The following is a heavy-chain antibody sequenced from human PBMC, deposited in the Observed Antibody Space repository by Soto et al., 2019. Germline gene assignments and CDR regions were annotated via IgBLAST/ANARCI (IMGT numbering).Heavy chain of an antibody. D-gene: IGHD3-10*01. J-gene: IGHJ5*02. V-gene: IGHV4-59*01. CDR2: IYYSGST. Sequence: PSETLSLTCSVSGVSISSYYWSWIRQPPGKGLEWIGYIYYSGSTNYNPSLKSRVTISVDTSKKQFSLKLSSVTAADTAVYYCARDFNGSGSYTAWFDPWGQGTLVTVSS. CDR1: GVSISSYY. CDR3: ARDFNGSGSYTAWFDP.